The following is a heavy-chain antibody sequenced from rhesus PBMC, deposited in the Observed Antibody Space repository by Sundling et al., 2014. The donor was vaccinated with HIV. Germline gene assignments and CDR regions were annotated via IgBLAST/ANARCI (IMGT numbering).Heavy chain of an antibody. CDR2: INSGGYNT. CDR1: GFTFSSYG. D-gene: IGHD3-9*01. Sequence: EVQLVETGGGLVQPGESLKLSCAASGFTFSSYGMSWVRQAPGKGLDWVSTINSGGYNTYYADSVKGRFTISRDNSKNTLSLQMISLRAEDTAVYYCAKMYGDDYGFYYTYYFDYWGQGVLVTVSS. J-gene: IGHJ4*01. CDR3: AKMYGDDYGFYYTYYFDY. V-gene: IGHV3-103*01.